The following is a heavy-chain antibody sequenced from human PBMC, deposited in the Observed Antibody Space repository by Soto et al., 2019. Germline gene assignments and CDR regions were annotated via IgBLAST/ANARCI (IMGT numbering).Heavy chain of an antibody. CDR2: IYYSGST. D-gene: IGHD3-10*01. Sequence: PSETLSLTCTFSGGSIISSSYYWGWIRQPPGKGLEWIGSIYYSGSTYYNPSLKSRVTISVDTSKNQFSLKLSSVTAADTAVYYCVYYYGSGSYYNWGDYYYGMDVWGQGTTVTVSS. CDR1: GGSIISSSYY. J-gene: IGHJ6*02. CDR3: VYYYGSGSYYNWGDYYYGMDV. V-gene: IGHV4-39*01.